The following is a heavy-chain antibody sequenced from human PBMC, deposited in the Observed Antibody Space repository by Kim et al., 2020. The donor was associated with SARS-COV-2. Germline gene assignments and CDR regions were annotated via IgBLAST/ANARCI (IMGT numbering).Heavy chain of an antibody. V-gene: IGHV3-7*03. CDR2: IKQDGSEK. Sequence: GGSLRLSCAASGFTFSSYWMSWVRQAPGKGLEWVANIKQDGSEKYYVDSVKGRFTISRDNAKNSLYLQMNSLRAEDTAVYYCARDMFLPYTGDYVWDYWGQGTLVTVSS. CDR1: GFTFSSYW. CDR3: ARDMFLPYTGDYVWDY. D-gene: IGHD3-16*01. J-gene: IGHJ4*02.